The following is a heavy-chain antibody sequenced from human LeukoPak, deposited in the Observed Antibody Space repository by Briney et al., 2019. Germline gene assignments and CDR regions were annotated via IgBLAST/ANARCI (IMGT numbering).Heavy chain of an antibody. J-gene: IGHJ3*02. CDR1: GYSFTTYW. D-gene: IGHD4-11*01. Sequence: GESLKISCKGSGYSFTTYWIGWVRKMPGKGLEWMGIIYPGDSDTRYSPSFQGQVTISVDKSISTAYLQWSSLKASDTAMYYCAKNRDLVTQDAFDIWGQGTMVTVSS. V-gene: IGHV5-51*01. CDR2: IYPGDSDT. CDR3: AKNRDLVTQDAFDI.